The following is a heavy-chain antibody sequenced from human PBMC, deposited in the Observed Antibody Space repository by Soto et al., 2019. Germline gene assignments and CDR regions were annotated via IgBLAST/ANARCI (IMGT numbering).Heavy chain of an antibody. V-gene: IGHV3-33*01. CDR1: GFTFSSYG. CDR3: ARGVSSSWYRNWFDP. Sequence: QVQLVESGGGVVQPGRSLRLSCAASGFTFSSYGMHWVRQAPGKGLEWVAVIWYDGSNKYYADSVKGRFTISRDNSKNTLYLQMNSLRAEDTAVYYCARGVSSSWYRNWFDPWGQGTLVTVSS. CDR2: IWYDGSNK. J-gene: IGHJ5*02. D-gene: IGHD6-13*01.